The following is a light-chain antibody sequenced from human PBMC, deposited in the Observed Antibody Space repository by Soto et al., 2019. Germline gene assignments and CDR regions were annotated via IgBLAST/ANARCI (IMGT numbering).Light chain of an antibody. J-gene: IGLJ2*01. V-gene: IGLV2-8*01. CDR1: SSDVGSYNY. CDR2: EVN. Sequence: QSVLTQPPSASGSPGQSVTISCTGTSSDVGSYNYVSWYQQHPGKAPKLMIYEVNKRPSGVPDRFSGSKSGNTASLTVSGLQAADEADYYCSSYGGSNNLVFGGGTKLTVL. CDR3: SSYGGSNNLV.